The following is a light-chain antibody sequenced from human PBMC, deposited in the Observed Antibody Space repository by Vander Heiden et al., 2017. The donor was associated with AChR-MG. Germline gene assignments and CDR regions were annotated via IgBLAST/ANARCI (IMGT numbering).Light chain of an antibody. J-gene: IGLJ2*01. Sequence: QSALTQPASVSGSPGQSITISCTGTSSDVGSHNLVSWYQQHPGKAPKLMIYEGSKRPSGVSNRFSGSKSGNTASLTISGLQAEDEADYYCCSYAGSSISVVFGGGTKLTVL. CDR1: SSDVGSHNL. CDR3: CSYAGSSISVV. V-gene: IGLV2-23*01. CDR2: EGS.